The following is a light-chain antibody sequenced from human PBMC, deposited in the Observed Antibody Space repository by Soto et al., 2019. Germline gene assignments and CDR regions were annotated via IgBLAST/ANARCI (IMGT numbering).Light chain of an antibody. CDR3: QHYNSYSEA. Sequence: DIQMTKSPSTLSVSVGDRVTITCRASQTISSWLAWYQQKPGKAPKLLIYKASTLKSGVPSRFSGSGSGTEFTLTISSLQPDEFATYYCQHYNSYSEAFGQGTKVELK. V-gene: IGKV1-5*03. J-gene: IGKJ1*01. CDR1: QTISSW. CDR2: KAS.